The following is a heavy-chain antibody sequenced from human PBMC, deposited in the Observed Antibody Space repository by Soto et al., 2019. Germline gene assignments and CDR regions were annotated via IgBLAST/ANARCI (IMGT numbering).Heavy chain of an antibody. V-gene: IGHV5-51*01. D-gene: IGHD3-16*02. CDR3: ARPRAGSYRLDYYGMDG. CDR1: GYSFASYW. CDR2: IYPGDSDS. Sequence: GESLKISCKGSGYSFASYWIAWVRQMPGKGLEWMGIIYPGDSDSRYSPSFQGQVTISADKSISTAYLQWNSLKASDTAIYYCARPRAGSYRLDYYGMDGWGQGTTVTVAS. J-gene: IGHJ6*02.